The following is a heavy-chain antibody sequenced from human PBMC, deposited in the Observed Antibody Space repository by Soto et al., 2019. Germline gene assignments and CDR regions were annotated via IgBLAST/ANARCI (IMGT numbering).Heavy chain of an antibody. V-gene: IGHV1-8*01. CDR3: AVVDEAMDQLDY. CDR1: GYTFTSYD. D-gene: IGHD5-18*01. Sequence: QVQLVQSGAEVKKPGASVKVSCKASGYTFTSYDINWVRQATGQGLEWMGWMNPNSGNTGYAQKFQGRVTMTRNSSISTAYMERSSLRSEDTAVYYCAVVDEAMDQLDYWCQGTLGTVSS. CDR2: MNPNSGNT. J-gene: IGHJ4*02.